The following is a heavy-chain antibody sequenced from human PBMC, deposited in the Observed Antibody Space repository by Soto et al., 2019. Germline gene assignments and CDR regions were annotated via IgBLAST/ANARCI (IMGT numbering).Heavy chain of an antibody. CDR2: ISGSGGST. Sequence: EVQLLESGGGLVQPGGSLRLSCAASGFTFRSHAMSWVRQAPGKGLEWVSAISGSGGSTYYADSVKGRFTISRDNSKNTLYLQMSILRAEDTAVYYCARFIISWYDAFDIWGQGTMVTVSS. D-gene: IGHD6-13*01. J-gene: IGHJ3*02. V-gene: IGHV3-23*01. CDR1: GFTFRSHA. CDR3: ARFIISWYDAFDI.